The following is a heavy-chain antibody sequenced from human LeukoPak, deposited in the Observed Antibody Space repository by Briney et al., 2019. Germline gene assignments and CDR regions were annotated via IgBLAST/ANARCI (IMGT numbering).Heavy chain of an antibody. D-gene: IGHD3-3*01. V-gene: IGHV3-33*01. Sequence: GGSLRLSCAASGFTFSSYGMHWVRQAPGKGLEWVAVIWYDGSNKYYADSVKGRFTISRDNSKNTLYLQMNSLRAEDTAVYYCARDQVDGVVGVYFDYWGQGTLVTVSS. J-gene: IGHJ4*02. CDR3: ARDQVDGVVGVYFDY. CDR2: IWYDGSNK. CDR1: GFTFSSYG.